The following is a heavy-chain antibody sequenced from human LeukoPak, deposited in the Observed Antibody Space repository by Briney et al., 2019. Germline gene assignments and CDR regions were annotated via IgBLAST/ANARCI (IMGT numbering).Heavy chain of an antibody. Sequence: SETLSLTCTVSGGSISSRSYYWGWIRQPPGKGLEWIGNIYYSGSTYYNPSLKSRVTISVDKSKNQFSLKLSSVTAADTAVYYCAREGASGWTCMDVWGQGTTVTVSS. CDR2: IYYSGST. CDR3: AREGASGWTCMDV. D-gene: IGHD6-19*01. CDR1: GGSISSRSYY. J-gene: IGHJ6*02. V-gene: IGHV4-39*07.